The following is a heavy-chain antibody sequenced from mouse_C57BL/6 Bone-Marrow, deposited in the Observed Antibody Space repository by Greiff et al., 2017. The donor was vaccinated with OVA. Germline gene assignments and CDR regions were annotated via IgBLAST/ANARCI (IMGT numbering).Heavy chain of an antibody. CDR2: IVTNSGGT. Sequence: QVQLQQPGAELVKPGASVKLSCKASGYTFTSYWMHWVKQRPGRGLEWIGRIVTNSGGTKYHEKFKSKATLTVDKPSSTAYMQLSSLTAEDSAVYYCARSLTTAPYWGQGTTLTVSS. CDR1: GYTFTSYW. J-gene: IGHJ2*01. CDR3: ARSLTTAPY. D-gene: IGHD1-2*01. V-gene: IGHV1-72*01.